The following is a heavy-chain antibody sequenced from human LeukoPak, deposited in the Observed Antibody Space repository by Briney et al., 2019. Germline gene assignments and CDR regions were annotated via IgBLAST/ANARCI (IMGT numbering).Heavy chain of an antibody. D-gene: IGHD6-6*01. CDR1: RFTFIDYY. Sequence: GGPLRLSCAASRFTFIDYYMSWTREAREEGREWGSYISSSSSTIYYADSVKGCFTISRDNSKNSLYLQMNSLRAEDTAVYYCAKDHAVSPRIEAPRGIDYWGQGTLVTVSS. CDR2: ISSSSSTI. CDR3: AKDHAVSPRIEAPRGIDY. J-gene: IGHJ4*02. V-gene: IGHV3-11*01.